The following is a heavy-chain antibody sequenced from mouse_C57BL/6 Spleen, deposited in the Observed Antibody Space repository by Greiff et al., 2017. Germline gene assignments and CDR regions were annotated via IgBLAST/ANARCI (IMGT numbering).Heavy chain of an antibody. CDR1: GFTFSDYG. CDR2: ISSGSSTI. J-gene: IGHJ4*01. D-gene: IGHD1-1*01. V-gene: IGHV5-17*01. Sequence: EVQRVESGGGLVKPGGSLKLSCAASGFTFSDYGMHWVRQAPEKGLEWVAYISSGSSTIYYADTVKGRFTISRDNAKNTLFLQMTSLRSEDTAMYYCARLDYYGSSYAMDYWGQGTSVTVSS. CDR3: ARLDYYGSSYAMDY.